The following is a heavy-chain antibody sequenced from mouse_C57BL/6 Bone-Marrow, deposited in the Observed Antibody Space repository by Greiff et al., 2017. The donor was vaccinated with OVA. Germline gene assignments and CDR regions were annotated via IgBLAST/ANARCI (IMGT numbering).Heavy chain of an antibody. D-gene: IGHD1-1*01. CDR1: GYTFTSYW. J-gene: IGHJ3*01. CDR2: IYPGNSDT. CDR3: TRDAYYYGSRYVSFAY. V-gene: IGHV1-5*01. Sequence: VQLQQSVPVLAMPGASVKMSCKTSGYTFTSYWMHWVKQRPGQGLEWIGAIYPGNSDTSYNQKFKGKAKLTAVTSASTAYLELSSLTNEDSAVYYCTRDAYYYGSRYVSFAYWGQGTLVIVSA.